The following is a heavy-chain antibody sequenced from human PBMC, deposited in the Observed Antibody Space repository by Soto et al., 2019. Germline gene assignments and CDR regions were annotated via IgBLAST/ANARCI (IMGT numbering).Heavy chain of an antibody. V-gene: IGHV4-59*08. J-gene: IGHJ5*02. D-gene: IGHD3-10*01. CDR1: GGSISSYY. Sequence: QVQLQESGPGLVKPSETLSLTCTVSGGSISSYYWSWIRQPPGKGLEWIGYIYYSGSTNYNPSLNSRVTISVDTSKNQFSLKLSSVTAADTAVYYCARSITMVRGVIRWFDPWGQGTLVTVSS. CDR2: IYYSGST. CDR3: ARSITMVRGVIRWFDP.